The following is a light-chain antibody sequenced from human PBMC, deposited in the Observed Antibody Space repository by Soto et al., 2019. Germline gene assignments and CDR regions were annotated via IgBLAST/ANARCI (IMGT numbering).Light chain of an antibody. CDR2: AAS. CDR3: QQSYTTWT. CDR1: QSISTF. J-gene: IGKJ1*01. V-gene: IGKV1-39*01. Sequence: IQMTQSPSSPSASIGDRVTFTCRASQSISTFLNWYQQKPGKAPNLLIYAASSLQSGVPSRFTGGGSGTDFTLTISSLQPEDFATYYCQQSYTTWTFGQGTKVDIK.